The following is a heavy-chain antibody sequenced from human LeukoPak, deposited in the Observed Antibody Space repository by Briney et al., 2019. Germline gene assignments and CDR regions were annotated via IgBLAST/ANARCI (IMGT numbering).Heavy chain of an antibody. CDR1: GGSISNSSYY. D-gene: IGHD1-26*01. CDR2: SYYNGST. Sequence: SETLSLTWTVSGGSISNSSYYWRWIRQPPGKGLEWIGSSYYNGSTYYNPSLKSRVTVSVDTSKNQFSLNLSSVTAADTAVYYCARYASRVAEGYYFDYWGQGTLVTVSS. V-gene: IGHV4-39*01. CDR3: ARYASRVAEGYYFDY. J-gene: IGHJ4*02.